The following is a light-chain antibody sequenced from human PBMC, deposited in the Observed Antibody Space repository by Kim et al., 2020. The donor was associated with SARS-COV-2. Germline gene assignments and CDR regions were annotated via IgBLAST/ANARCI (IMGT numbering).Light chain of an antibody. CDR1: QSIRNW. CDR3: QQYNIYPVT. J-gene: IGKJ5*01. CDR2: AAS. V-gene: IGKV1-16*02. Sequence: ASVGDRVTISCRASQSIRNWLAWFQQKPGKAPRFLMYAASSLQSGVPSKFSGSGSGTEFTLTINSLQPEDSATYYCQQYNIYPVTFGQGTRVDIK.